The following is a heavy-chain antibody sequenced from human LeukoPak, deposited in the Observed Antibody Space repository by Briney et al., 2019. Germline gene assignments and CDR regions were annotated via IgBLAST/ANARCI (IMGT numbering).Heavy chain of an antibody. CDR1: GGSISSSSYY. Sequence: PSETLSLTCTVSGGSISSSSYYWSWIRQPAGKGLEWIGRIYTSGSTNYSPSLKSRVTMSVDTSKNQFSLKLSSVTAADTAVYYCARSIWNYFDYWGQGSLVTVSS. J-gene: IGHJ4*02. D-gene: IGHD3-9*01. CDR2: IYTSGST. V-gene: IGHV4-61*02. CDR3: ARSIWNYFDY.